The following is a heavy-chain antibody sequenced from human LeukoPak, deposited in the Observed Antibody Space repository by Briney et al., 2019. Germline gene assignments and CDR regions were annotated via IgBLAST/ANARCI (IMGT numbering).Heavy chain of an antibody. CDR1: GYTFTGYY. V-gene: IGHV1-2*02. J-gene: IGHJ4*02. CDR2: INPNSGGT. Sequence: ASVKVSCKXSGYTFTGYYIHWVQQAPGQGLEWMGWINPNSGGTNYSPKFQGRVTMTRDTSISTAYMELSRLRSDDTAVYYCASERFTMVRGVIDYWGQGTLVTVSS. D-gene: IGHD3-10*01. CDR3: ASERFTMVRGVIDY.